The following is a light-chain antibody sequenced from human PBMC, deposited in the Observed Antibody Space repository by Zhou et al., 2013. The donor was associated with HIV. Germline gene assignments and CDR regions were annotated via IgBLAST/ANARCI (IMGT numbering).Light chain of an antibody. J-gene: IGKJ2*03. V-gene: IGKV1-39*01. CDR3: QQTYSSPYS. Sequence: DIQMTQSPSSLSASVGDRVTITCRASQTISSYLSWYQQKVGKAPKLLIYAASSLQSGVPSRFSGSGSGTDFTLTISSLQPEDFATYYCQQTYSSPYSFGQGTKLEIK. CDR1: QTISSY. CDR2: AAS.